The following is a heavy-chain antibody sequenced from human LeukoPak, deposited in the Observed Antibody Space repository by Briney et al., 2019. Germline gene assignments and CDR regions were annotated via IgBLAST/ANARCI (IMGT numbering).Heavy chain of an antibody. J-gene: IGHJ4*02. V-gene: IGHV3-21*01. CDR1: GFTFSIYN. CDR2: ISSSSSYI. CDR3: ARLTTTVTTPFDY. Sequence: GGSLRLSCAASGFTFSIYNMNWVRQAPGKGLEWVSSISSSSSYIYYADSVKGRFTISRDNTKNSLYLQMNSLRAEDTAVYYCARLTTTVTTPFDYWGQGTLVTVSS. D-gene: IGHD4-17*01.